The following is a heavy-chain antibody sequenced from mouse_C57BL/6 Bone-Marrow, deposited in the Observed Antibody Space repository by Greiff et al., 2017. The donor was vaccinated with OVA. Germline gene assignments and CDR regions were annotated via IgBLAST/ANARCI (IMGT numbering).Heavy chain of an antibody. Sequence: EVQLQQSGAELVRPGASVKLSCTASGFNIKDDYMHWVKQRPEQGLEWIGWIDPENGDTEYASKFQGKATITADTSSNTAYLQLSSLTSEDTAVYYCTTSIAPPVDYWGQGTTLTVSS. V-gene: IGHV14-4*01. D-gene: IGHD2-3*01. J-gene: IGHJ2*01. CDR2: IDPENGDT. CDR3: TTSIAPPVDY. CDR1: GFNIKDDY.